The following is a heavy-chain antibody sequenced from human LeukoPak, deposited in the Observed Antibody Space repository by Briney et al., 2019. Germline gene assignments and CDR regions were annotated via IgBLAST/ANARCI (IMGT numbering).Heavy chain of an antibody. CDR3: ARVYSYGYSRYFDY. V-gene: IGHV1-2*02. J-gene: IGHJ4*02. D-gene: IGHD5-18*01. CDR1: GYTFTDYY. Sequence: ASVKVSCKASGYTFTDYYIHWVRQAPGQGLEWMGWINPNSGGTNSAQKFQGRVTMTRDTSISTAYMELSRLRSDDTAVYYCARVYSYGYSRYFDYWGQGTLVTVSS. CDR2: INPNSGGT.